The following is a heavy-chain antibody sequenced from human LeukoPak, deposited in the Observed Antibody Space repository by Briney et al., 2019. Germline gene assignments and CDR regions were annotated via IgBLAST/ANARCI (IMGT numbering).Heavy chain of an antibody. V-gene: IGHV3-74*01. D-gene: IGHD3-22*01. CDR2: INSDGSST. Sequence: GGSLRLSCAASGFTFSSYWMHWVRQAPGKGLVWVSRINSDGSSTSYADSVKGRFTISRDNAKNTLYLQMNSLRAEDTAVYYCARVMYYYDSSGYGDYWGQGTPVTVSS. CDR3: ARVMYYYDSSGYGDY. J-gene: IGHJ4*02. CDR1: GFTFSSYW.